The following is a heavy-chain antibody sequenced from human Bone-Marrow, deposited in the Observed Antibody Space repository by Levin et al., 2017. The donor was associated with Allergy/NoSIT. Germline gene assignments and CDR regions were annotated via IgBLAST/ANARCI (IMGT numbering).Heavy chain of an antibody. J-gene: IGHJ6*02. D-gene: IGHD5-18*01. CDR2: IIPIFGTA. CDR3: ARGGQLWLNGVDYYYYGMDV. Sequence: KISCKASGGTFSSYAISWVRQAPGQGLEWMGGIIPIFGTANYAQKFQGRVTITADESTSTAYMELSSLRSEDTAVYYCARGGQLWLNGVDYYYYGMDVWGQGTTVTVSS. CDR1: GGTFSSYA. V-gene: IGHV1-69*01.